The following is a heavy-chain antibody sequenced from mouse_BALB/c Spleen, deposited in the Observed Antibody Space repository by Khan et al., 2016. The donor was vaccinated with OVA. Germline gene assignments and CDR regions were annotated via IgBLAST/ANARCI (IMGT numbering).Heavy chain of an antibody. V-gene: IGHV3-2*02. CDR3: ARSVTITTLVATDFDY. CDR1: GYSITSDYA. Sequence: VQLQESGPGLVKPSQSLSLTCTVTGYSITSDYAWNWIRQFPGNKLEWMGYISYSGRTSYNPSLKSRISITRDTSKNQFFLQLNSVTTEDTATYYCARSVTITTLVATDFDYWGQGTTLTVSS. D-gene: IGHD1-1*01. CDR2: ISYSGRT. J-gene: IGHJ2*01.